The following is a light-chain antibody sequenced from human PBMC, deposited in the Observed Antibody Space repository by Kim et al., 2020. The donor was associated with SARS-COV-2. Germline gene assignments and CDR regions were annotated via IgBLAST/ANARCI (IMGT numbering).Light chain of an antibody. CDR2: YDS. CDR3: RVWDSSSDPRV. J-gene: IGLJ3*02. CDR1: NIGSNS. V-gene: IGLV3-21*04. Sequence: APGKTVGITCGRNNIGSNSVRWYQQQPGQAPVLVIYYDSDRPSGIPERFSGSNSGDTATLTISRVEAGDEADYYCRVWDSSSDPRVFGGGTQLTVL.